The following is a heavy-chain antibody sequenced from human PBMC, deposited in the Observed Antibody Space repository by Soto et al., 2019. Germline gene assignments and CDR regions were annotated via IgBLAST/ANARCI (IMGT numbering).Heavy chain of an antibody. Sequence: SLRLSCAASGFTFDDYAMHWVRQAAGRGLEWVSGINWNSDTIGYADSVKGRFTVSRDNAKGSLLLQMSSLRAEDTAVYFCAMSNSNDLYYHFESWGQATPVTVSS. D-gene: IGHD3-22*01. CDR2: INWNSDTI. CDR1: GFTFDDYA. J-gene: IGHJ4*02. CDR3: AMSNSNDLYYHFES. V-gene: IGHV3-9*01.